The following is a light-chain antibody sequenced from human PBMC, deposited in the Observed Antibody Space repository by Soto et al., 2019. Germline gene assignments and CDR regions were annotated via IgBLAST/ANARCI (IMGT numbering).Light chain of an antibody. Sequence: ILLTQSPATLSLSPGERATLSCRASQSVSSYLAWYKQKPGQAPRLLSYGASNRATGIPARFSGSGSGTEFTLTISSLEPEDFEIYYCQQRDKWPRTFGQGTKVDIK. J-gene: IGKJ1*01. CDR3: QQRDKWPRT. CDR1: QSVSSY. V-gene: IGKV3-11*01. CDR2: GAS.